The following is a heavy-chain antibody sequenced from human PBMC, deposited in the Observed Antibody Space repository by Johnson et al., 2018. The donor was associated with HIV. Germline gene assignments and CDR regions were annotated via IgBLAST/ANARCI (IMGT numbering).Heavy chain of an antibody. J-gene: IGHJ3*02. CDR3: AKRLTYANSLDAFDI. CDR1: AFTFDDYG. D-gene: IGHD3-16*01. CDR2: IWYDGSNK. Sequence: QVQLVESGGGLVRPGGSLRLSCVASAFTFDDYGLNWVRQGPGKGLEWVAVIWYDGSNKYYADSVKGRFTISRDNSQNTLYLQMNSLRAEDTAVYYCAKRLTYANSLDAFDIWGQGTMVTVSS. V-gene: IGHV3-33*06.